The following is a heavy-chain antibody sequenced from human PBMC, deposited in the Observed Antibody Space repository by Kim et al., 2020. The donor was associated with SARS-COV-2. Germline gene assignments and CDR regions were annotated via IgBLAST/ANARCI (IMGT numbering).Heavy chain of an antibody. CDR1: GFTFSSYS. CDR3: ARENDYGDYVNAFDI. D-gene: IGHD4-17*01. V-gene: IGHV3-21*01. Sequence: GGSLRLSCAASGFTFSSYSMNWVRQAPGKGLEWVSSISSSSSYIYYADSVKGRFTISRDNAKNSLYLQMNSLRAEDTAVYYCARENDYGDYVNAFDIWGQGTMVTVSS. J-gene: IGHJ3*02. CDR2: ISSSSSYI.